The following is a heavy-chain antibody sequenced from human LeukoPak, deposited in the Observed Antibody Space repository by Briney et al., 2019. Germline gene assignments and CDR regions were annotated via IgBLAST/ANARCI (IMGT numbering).Heavy chain of an antibody. Sequence: SETLSLTCSVSGGSISSYYWSWIRQPPGKGLEWIGYIYYSGSTNYNPSLKSRVTISVDTSKNQFSLKLSSVTAADTAVYYCARLGSARLFRLFDYWGQGTLVTISS. CDR1: GGSISSYY. CDR3: ARLGSARLFRLFDY. V-gene: IGHV4-59*08. D-gene: IGHD2-21*01. J-gene: IGHJ4*02. CDR2: IYYSGST.